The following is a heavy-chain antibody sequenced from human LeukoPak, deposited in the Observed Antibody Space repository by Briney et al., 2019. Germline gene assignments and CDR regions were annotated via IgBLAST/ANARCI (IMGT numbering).Heavy chain of an antibody. CDR3: TTELNYGFFFDY. V-gene: IGHV3-15*01. CDR2: VKSKTDGGTT. CDR1: GFTFTNAW. J-gene: IGHJ4*02. Sequence: PGGSLRLSCAASGFTFTNAWMSWVRQAPGKGLEWVGRVKSKTDGGTTDYAAPVKGRLTVSRDDSKNTLYLQMSSLKPEDTAVYYCTTELNYGFFFDYWGQGTLVTVSS. D-gene: IGHD3-10*01.